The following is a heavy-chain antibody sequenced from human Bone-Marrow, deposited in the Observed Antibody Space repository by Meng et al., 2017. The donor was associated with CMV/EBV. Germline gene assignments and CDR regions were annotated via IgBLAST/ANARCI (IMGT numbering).Heavy chain of an antibody. V-gene: IGHV6-1*01. CDR3: ARGLHSNGLDY. Sequence: ETLSLTCVISGDSVSNTGVAWNWIRQSPSRGLEWLGRTYYRSTWYNQYAVSVKSRITINPDTSKNQFSLQLNSVTPEDTAVYYCARGLHSNGLDYWGQGTLVTVSS. J-gene: IGHJ4*02. CDR1: GDSVSNTGVA. D-gene: IGHD1-1*01. CDR2: TYYRSTWYN.